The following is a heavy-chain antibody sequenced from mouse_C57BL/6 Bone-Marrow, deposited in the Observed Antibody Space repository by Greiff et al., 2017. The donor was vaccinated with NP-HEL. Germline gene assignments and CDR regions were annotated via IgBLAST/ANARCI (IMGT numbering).Heavy chain of an antibody. CDR1: GYSITSGYY. CDR2: ISYDGSN. CDR3: AKGDYYGSSYAYYYAMDY. D-gene: IGHD1-1*01. J-gene: IGHJ4*01. V-gene: IGHV3-6*01. Sequence: EVQLQESGPGLVKPSQSLSLTCSVTGYSITSGYYWNWIRQFPGNKLEWMGYISYDGSNNYNPSLKNRISITRDTSKNQFFLKLNSVTTEDTATYYCAKGDYYGSSYAYYYAMDYWGQGTSVTVSS.